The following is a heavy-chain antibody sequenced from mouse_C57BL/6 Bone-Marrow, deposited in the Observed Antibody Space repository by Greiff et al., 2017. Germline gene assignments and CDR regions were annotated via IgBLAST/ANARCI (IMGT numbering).Heavy chain of an antibody. V-gene: IGHV1-7*01. D-gene: IGHD2-5*01. CDR3: ARSYYSNDVYWYFDV. J-gene: IGHJ1*03. CDR1: GYTFTSYW. CDR2: INPSSGYT. Sequence: VQLQQSGAELAKPGASVKLSCKASGYTFTSYWMHWVKQRPGQGLAWIGYINPSSGYTKSNQKFKDKATLTADKSASTAYMQLSSLTYEDSAVYYCARSYYSNDVYWYFDVWGTGTTVTVSS.